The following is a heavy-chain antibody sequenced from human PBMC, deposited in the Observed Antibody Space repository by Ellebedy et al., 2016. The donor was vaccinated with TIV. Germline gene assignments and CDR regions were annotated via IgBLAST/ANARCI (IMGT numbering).Heavy chain of an antibody. Sequence: GESLKISCAASGFTFSNYWMSWVRQAPGKGLEWVSYISSSGSTIYYADSVKGRFTISRDNSKNTLYLQMNSLRAGDTAIYYCAKGRTYDSSGDYFDYWGQGTLVTVSS. D-gene: IGHD3-22*01. CDR1: GFTFSNYW. CDR3: AKGRTYDSSGDYFDY. V-gene: IGHV3-48*01. J-gene: IGHJ4*02. CDR2: ISSSGSTI.